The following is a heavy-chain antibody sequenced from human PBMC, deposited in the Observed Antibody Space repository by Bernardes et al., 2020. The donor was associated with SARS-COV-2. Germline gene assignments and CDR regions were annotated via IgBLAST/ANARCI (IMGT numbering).Heavy chain of an antibody. CDR1: GGSIRSGDYY. Sequence: TLSLTCTVSGGSIRSGDYYWSWIRQHPGKGLEWIGDIYYTGSTYYNPSLKSRVSISVDTSKNQFSLKLISVTAADTAVYYCAREVLGRDGAYTFYYHYGMDVWGQGTTVTVPS. J-gene: IGHJ6*02. CDR2: IYYTGST. V-gene: IGHV4-31*03. D-gene: IGHD4-17*01. CDR3: AREVLGRDGAYTFYYHYGMDV.